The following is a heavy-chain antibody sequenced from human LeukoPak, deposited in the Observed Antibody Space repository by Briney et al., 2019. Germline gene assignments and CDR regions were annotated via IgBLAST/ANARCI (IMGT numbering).Heavy chain of an antibody. J-gene: IGHJ1*01. Sequence: GRSLRLSCAASGFTFTDYYMSWIRQAPGKGLERVSYITNSGTTIYYADSVKGRFTISRDNAKNSLYLQMNSLRAEDTAVYYCARDGHYDILTGYFQDWGQGTLVTVSS. D-gene: IGHD3-9*01. V-gene: IGHV3-11*01. CDR3: ARDGHYDILTGYFQD. CDR2: ITNSGTTI. CDR1: GFTFTDYY.